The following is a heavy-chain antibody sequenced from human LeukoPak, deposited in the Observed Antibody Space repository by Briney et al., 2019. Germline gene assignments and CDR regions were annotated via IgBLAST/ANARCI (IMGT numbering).Heavy chain of an antibody. J-gene: IGHJ5*02. CDR1: GLPFSSYS. V-gene: IGHV3-21*01. CDR3: ATPPNWFDP. CDR2: ISSSSSYI. Sequence: GGSLRLSCAASGLPFSSYSMNWVRQAPGKGLEGISFISSSSSYIYYAYSVMGRFTISRDNAKNSLYLQMNSLRAEDTAVYYCATPPNWFDPWGQGTLVTVSS.